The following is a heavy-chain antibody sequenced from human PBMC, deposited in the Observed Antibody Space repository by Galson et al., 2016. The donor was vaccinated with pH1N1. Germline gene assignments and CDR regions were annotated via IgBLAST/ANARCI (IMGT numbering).Heavy chain of an antibody. CDR1: EFIFSNKW. Sequence: SLRLSCAAFEFIFSNKWMHWLRQSPGKGLEWLSVLKSDGTSARYADSVKGRFTISRDNAKNTLYLQMNSLRVEDTSVYYCIREMSWGQGVLVTVSS. CDR2: LKSDGTSA. CDR3: IREMS. V-gene: IGHV3-74*01. J-gene: IGHJ5*02.